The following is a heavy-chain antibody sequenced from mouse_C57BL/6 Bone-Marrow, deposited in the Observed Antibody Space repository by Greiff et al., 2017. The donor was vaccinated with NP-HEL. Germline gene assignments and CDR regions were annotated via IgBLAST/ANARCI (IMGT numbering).Heavy chain of an antibody. CDR3: ARPQAGL. J-gene: IGHJ4*01. D-gene: IGHD3-2*02. CDR1: GFTFSDYY. Sequence: EVQGVESGGGLVQPGGSLKLSCAASGFTFSDYYMYWVRQTPEKRLEWVAYISNGGGSTYYPDTVKGRFTISRDNAKNTLYLQMSRLKSEDTAMYYCARPQAGLWGQGTSVTVSS. V-gene: IGHV5-12*01. CDR2: ISNGGGST.